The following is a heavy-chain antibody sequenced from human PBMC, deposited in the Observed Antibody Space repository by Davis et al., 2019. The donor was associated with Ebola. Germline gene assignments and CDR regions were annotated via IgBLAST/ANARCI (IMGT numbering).Heavy chain of an antibody. CDR2: INPNNGGT. J-gene: IGHJ6*03. V-gene: IGHV1-2*02. D-gene: IGHD2-2*01. CDR1: GYTFTDYY. Sequence: ASVKVSCKASGYTFTDYYIHWVRQAPGQGLEWMGWINPNNGGTNYARKFQGRVTMTWDTSIGTAHMELARLTSDDTAVYYCATPSSRPRQVYYYYYMDVWGKGTTVTVSS. CDR3: ATPSSRPRQVYYYYYMDV.